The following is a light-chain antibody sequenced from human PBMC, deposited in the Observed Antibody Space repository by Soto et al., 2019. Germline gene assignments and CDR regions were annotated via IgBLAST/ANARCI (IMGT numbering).Light chain of an antibody. CDR1: QSVSSN. V-gene: IGKV3-15*01. Sequence: IVFTQSPGTLSLSPGERATLSCRASQSVSSNLAWYQQKPGQAPRLLIYGASSRATGIPVRFSGSGSGTEFTLTISSLQSEDFAVYYCQQYYTWPLTFGQGTRLEIK. CDR2: GAS. CDR3: QQYYTWPLT. J-gene: IGKJ5*01.